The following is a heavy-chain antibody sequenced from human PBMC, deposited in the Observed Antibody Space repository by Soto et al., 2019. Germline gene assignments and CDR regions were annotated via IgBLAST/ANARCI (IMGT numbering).Heavy chain of an antibody. CDR3: AHISFCSWFDP. V-gene: IGHV2-5*02. CDR1: GFSLSTSGVA. Sequence: QITLKESGPTLVKPTQTLTPTRTFSGFSLSTSGVAVGWIRQPPGKALEWLALIYWDDDKRYSPSLKSSVTITKDTSRSQGVLIMTNIDPVDTATYYCAHISFCSWFDPWVQGTLVTVSS. CDR2: IYWDDDK. D-gene: IGHD2-15*01. J-gene: IGHJ5*02.